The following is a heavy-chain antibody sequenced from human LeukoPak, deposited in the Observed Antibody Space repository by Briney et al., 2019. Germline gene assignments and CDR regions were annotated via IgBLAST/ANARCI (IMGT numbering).Heavy chain of an antibody. CDR3: AREMWWSTRRVDAFDI. Sequence: PGGSLRLSCAASGFTFSSYNMNWVRQAPGKGLEWVSSITSGSSYIYYADSVKGRFTISRDNAKNTLYLQMNSLRAEDTAVYYCAREMWWSTRRVDAFDIWGQGTMVTVSS. J-gene: IGHJ3*02. CDR2: ITSGSSYI. CDR1: GFTFSSYN. D-gene: IGHD2-21*01. V-gene: IGHV3-21*01.